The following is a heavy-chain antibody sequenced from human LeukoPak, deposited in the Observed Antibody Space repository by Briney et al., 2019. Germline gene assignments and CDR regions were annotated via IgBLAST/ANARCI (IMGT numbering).Heavy chain of an antibody. V-gene: IGHV1-18*01. D-gene: IGHD3-22*01. CDR2: ISAYSGNT. J-gene: IGHJ4*02. CDR3: ARGRDYYGSSDYPDPTYFDY. Sequence: ASVKVSCKASGYTFTNYAISWVRQAPGQGLEWMGRISAYSGNTNYAQKLQGRVTMTTATSTGTAYMELRSLRSDDTAVYFCARGRDYYGSSDYPDPTYFDYWGQGTLVTVSS. CDR1: GYTFTNYA.